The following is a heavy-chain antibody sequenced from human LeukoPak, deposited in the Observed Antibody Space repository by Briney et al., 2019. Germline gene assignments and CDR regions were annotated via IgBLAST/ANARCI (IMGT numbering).Heavy chain of an antibody. CDR1: GGSISSGSYY. Sequence: SQTLSLTCTVSGGSISSGSYYWRWLRQPAGTGLEWIGRIYTSGSTNYNPSLKSRVTISVDTSKNQFSLKLSSVTAADTAVYYCARVYYDSSGYRDYWGQGTLVTVSS. CDR2: IYTSGST. D-gene: IGHD3-22*01. V-gene: IGHV4-61*02. CDR3: ARVYYDSSGYRDY. J-gene: IGHJ4*02.